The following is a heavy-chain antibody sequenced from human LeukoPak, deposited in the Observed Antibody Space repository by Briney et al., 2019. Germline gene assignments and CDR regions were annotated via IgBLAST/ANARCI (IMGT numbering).Heavy chain of an antibody. CDR3: ASERFGELLFIFDY. V-gene: IGHV3-30-3*01. CDR2: ISYDGSNK. Sequence: PGGSLRLSCAASGFTFSSYAMHWVRQAPGKGVEWVAVISYDGSNKYYADSVKGRFTISRDNSKNTLYLQMNSLRAEDTAVYYCASERFGELLFIFDYWGQGTLVTVSS. J-gene: IGHJ4*02. CDR1: GFTFSSYA. D-gene: IGHD3-10*01.